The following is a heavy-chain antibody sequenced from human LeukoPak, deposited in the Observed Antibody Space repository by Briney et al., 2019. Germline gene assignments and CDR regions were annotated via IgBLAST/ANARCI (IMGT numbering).Heavy chain of an antibody. CDR3: ARGSRGYTYG. Sequence: SETLSLTCTVSGGSISSYYWSWIRQPPGKGLEWIGYIYYSGGTNYNPSLKSRATISVDTSKNQFSLKLSSVTAADTAVYYCARGSRGYTYGWGQGTLVTVSS. D-gene: IGHD5-18*01. CDR2: IYYSGGT. J-gene: IGHJ4*02. CDR1: GGSISSYY. V-gene: IGHV4-59*01.